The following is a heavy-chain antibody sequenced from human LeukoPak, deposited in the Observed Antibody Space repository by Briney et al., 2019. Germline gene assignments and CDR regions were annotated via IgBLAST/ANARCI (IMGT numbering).Heavy chain of an antibody. CDR3: ARGALKLYYYYGMDV. J-gene: IGHJ6*02. V-gene: IGHV4-34*01. CDR1: GGSFSGYY. CDR2: INHSGST. Sequence: PSETLSLTCAVYGGSFSGYYWSWIRQTPGKGLEWIGEINHSGSTNYNPSLKSRVTISVDTSKNQFSLKLSSVTAADTAVYYCARGALKLYYYYGMDVWGQGTTVTVSS.